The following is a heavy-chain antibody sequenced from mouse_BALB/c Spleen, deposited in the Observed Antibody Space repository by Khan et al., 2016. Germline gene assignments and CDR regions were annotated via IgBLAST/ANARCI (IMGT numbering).Heavy chain of an antibody. CDR2: IDPANGNT. Sequence: VQLQQSGAEVVKPGASVKLSCTSSGFNIKDTYMHWVNQRPEQGLEWIGRIDPANGNTKYDPKFQGKATITADTSSNTAYLQLSSLTFEDTAVYYCATTATDWYFDVWGAGTTVTVSS. J-gene: IGHJ1*01. V-gene: IGHV14-3*02. CDR1: GFNIKDTY. D-gene: IGHD1-2*01. CDR3: ATTATDWYFDV.